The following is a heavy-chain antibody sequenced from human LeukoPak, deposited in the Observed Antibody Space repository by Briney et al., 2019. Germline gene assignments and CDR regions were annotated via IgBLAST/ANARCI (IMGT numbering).Heavy chain of an antibody. J-gene: IGHJ4*02. CDR1: GFTLSSRW. V-gene: IGHV3-7*01. CDR2: INRDGSEK. D-gene: IGHD3-9*01. Sequence: GGSLRLSCVVSGFTLSSRWMMWVRQAPGEGLEWMTNINRDGSEKNYVDSVKGRFTITRDNAENSLYLQMNSLRAEDTAVYYCARDGLNYDIGNYWGQGTLVTVSS. CDR3: ARDGLNYDIGNY.